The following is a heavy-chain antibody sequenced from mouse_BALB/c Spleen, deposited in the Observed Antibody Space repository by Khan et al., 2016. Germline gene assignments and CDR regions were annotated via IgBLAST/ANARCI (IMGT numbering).Heavy chain of an antibody. D-gene: IGHD1-1*01. CDR2: ISPYNGDN. CDR1: GYSFTGYT. J-gene: IGHJ2*01. CDR3: SSSFYYYY. Sequence: VQLKQSGPELVKPGDSLKISCKAFGYSFTGYTMNWVKQSHGEKREWIGLISPYNGDNSYNQSFTGSATFPCDKSSDTAYMQLLSLTSEDSAVYYFSSSFYYYYSCHVSTLPFSS. V-gene: IGHV1S135*01.